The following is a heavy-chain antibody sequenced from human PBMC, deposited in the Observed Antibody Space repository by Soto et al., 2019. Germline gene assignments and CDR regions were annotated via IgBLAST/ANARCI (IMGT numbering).Heavy chain of an antibody. Sequence: SEPLSLTCTVSGGSISRSPYSWSWIRQHPGKGLEWIGYIYYSGRTYYNPSLKSRVSISRDTSKNQFSLELSSVTAADTALYYCARGGGDFDWLLFFQHRGQGTLVTVPS. V-gene: IGHV4-31*03. CDR2: IYYSGRT. CDR3: ARGGGDFDWLLFFQH. CDR1: GGSISRSPYS. D-gene: IGHD3-9*01. J-gene: IGHJ1*01.